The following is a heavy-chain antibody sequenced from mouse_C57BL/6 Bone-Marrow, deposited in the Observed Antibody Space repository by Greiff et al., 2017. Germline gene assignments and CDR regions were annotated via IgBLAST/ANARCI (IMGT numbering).Heavy chain of an antibody. CDR1: GFNIKDDY. CDR2: IDPENGDT. CDR3: TPYGNSFAY. J-gene: IGHJ3*01. Sequence: EVQRVESGAELVRPGASVKLSCTASGFNIKDDYMHWVKQRPEQGLEWIGGIDPENGDTEYASKFKGKATITADTSSNTAYLQLSSLTSEDTAVYYCTPYGNSFAYWGQGTLVTVSA. V-gene: IGHV14-4*01. D-gene: IGHD2-1*01.